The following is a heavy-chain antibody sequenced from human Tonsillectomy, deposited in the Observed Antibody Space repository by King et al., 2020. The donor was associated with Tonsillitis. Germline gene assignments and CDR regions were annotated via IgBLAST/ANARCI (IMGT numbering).Heavy chain of an antibody. Sequence: VQLQESGPGLVKPSETLSLTCAVSGYSITSGFYWGWIRQPPGKGLEWFGSIYHSGSTYYNPSLKSRVIISVDTSTNQFSLRLSSVTAADTAVYYCGRARDWVQLFDYWGQGTQVTVSS. D-gene: IGHD5-24*01. V-gene: IGHV4-38-2*01. CDR1: GYSITSGFY. CDR2: IYHSGST. CDR3: GRARDWVQLFDY. J-gene: IGHJ4*02.